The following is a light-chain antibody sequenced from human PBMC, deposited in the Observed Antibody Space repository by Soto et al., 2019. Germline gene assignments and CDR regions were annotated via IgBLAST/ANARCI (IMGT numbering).Light chain of an antibody. CDR1: QSVSSSF. V-gene: IGKV3-20*01. CDR3: HHYGSSLWT. Sequence: EIQLTQSPGTLSLSPGDRATLSCRASQSVSSSFLAWYQQKPGQAPRLLIYGASIRATGIPDRFSGSGSGTDFTLTISRLEPEDFAIYLCHHYGSSLWTFGQGTKVEIK. CDR2: GAS. J-gene: IGKJ1*01.